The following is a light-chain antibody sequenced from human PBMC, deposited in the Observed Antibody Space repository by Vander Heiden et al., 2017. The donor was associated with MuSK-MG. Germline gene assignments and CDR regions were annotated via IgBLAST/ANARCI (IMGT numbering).Light chain of an antibody. Sequence: DIQLTQSPSSLSASVGDSVTITCRANESISIYLNWYQQKPGKAPKLLISVASSLQSGVPSRFSGSGSGTDFTLTISSLQPEDFATYYCQQSAVIGWTFGQGTKVEIK. J-gene: IGKJ1*01. CDR3: QQSAVIGWT. V-gene: IGKV1-39*01. CDR2: VAS. CDR1: ESISIY.